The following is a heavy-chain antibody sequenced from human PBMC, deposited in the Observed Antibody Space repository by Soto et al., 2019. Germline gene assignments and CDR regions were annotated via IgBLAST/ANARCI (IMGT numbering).Heavy chain of an antibody. V-gene: IGHV3-33*01. CDR3: ARGTGDFDY. D-gene: IGHD7-27*01. CDR2: PWHDGTNK. J-gene: IGHJ4*02. Sequence: QVQLVESGGGVVQPGRSLRLSCAASGFTFSGYGMHWVRQAPDKGLEWVAGPWHDGTNKYYADSVKGRFTISRDNSKNTLYLQMNSLRAEDTAVYFCARGTGDFDYWGQGTLVTVSS. CDR1: GFTFSGYG.